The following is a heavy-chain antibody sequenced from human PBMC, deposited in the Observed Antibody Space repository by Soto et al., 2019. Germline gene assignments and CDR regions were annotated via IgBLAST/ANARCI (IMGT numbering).Heavy chain of an antibody. CDR3: AKGGGYGNFGSLDS. Sequence: PGGSLRLSCEASGFTFDGYAMHWVGQIPGKALEWVSVINWNSGKIGYADSVKGRFIISRDNAKNSLFLEMNSLRSEDSALYYSAKGGGYGNFGSLDSWGQGTLVTVSS. CDR2: INWNSGKI. V-gene: IGHV3-9*01. D-gene: IGHD6-13*01. CDR1: GFTFDGYA. J-gene: IGHJ4*02.